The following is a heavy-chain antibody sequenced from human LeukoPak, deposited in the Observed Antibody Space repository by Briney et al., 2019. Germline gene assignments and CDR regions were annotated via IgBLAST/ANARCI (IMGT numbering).Heavy chain of an antibody. V-gene: IGHV3-23*01. CDR1: GFTFSSYA. Sequence: PGGSLRLSCVATGFTFSSYAMSWVRQAPGKGLEWVSGISGSGGSAYYADSVKGRFTISRDNSKNTLFLQMNSLRAEDTAVYYCAKETYSSGWYHYFDSWGQGTLVTVSS. CDR3: AKETYSSGWYHYFDS. CDR2: ISGSGGSA. D-gene: IGHD6-19*01. J-gene: IGHJ4*02.